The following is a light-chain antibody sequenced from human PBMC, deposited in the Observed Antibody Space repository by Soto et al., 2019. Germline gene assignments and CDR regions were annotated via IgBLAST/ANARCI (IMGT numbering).Light chain of an antibody. CDR3: QQFGGSPQT. CDR2: GAS. Sequence: EIVLTQSPGTLSLSPGEGATLSCRASQSVSSYLAWYQQKPGQAPRLLIYGASSRATGIPDRFSGSGSGTDFTVTISRLEPDDFAVYYCQQFGGSPQTFGQGTKVEIK. J-gene: IGKJ1*01. CDR1: QSVSSY. V-gene: IGKV3-20*01.